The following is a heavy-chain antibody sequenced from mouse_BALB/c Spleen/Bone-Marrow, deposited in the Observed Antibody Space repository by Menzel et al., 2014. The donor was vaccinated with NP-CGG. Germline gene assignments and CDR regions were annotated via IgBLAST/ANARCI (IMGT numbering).Heavy chain of an antibody. CDR1: GYAFSSSW. CDR3: ARHAYGNSYWYFDV. V-gene: IGHV1-82*01. Sequence: QVQLQQPGPELVKPGASVKISCKASGYAFSSSWMNWVKQRPGQGLEWIGRIYSGDGDTNYNGKFKGKATLTADKSSSTAYMQLSSLTSVDSAVYFCARHAYGNSYWYFDVWGAGTTVTVSS. J-gene: IGHJ1*01. D-gene: IGHD2-1*01. CDR2: IYSGDGDT.